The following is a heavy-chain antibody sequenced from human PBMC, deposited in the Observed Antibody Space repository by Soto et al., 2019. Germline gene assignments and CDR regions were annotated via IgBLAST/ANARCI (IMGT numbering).Heavy chain of an antibody. Sequence: ASVKVSCKASGGTFSSYAISWVRQAPGQGLEWTGGIIPIFGTANYAQKFQGRVTITADKSTSTAYMELSSLRSEDTAVYYCARRPGTTNYYYGMDVWGQGTTVTVS. CDR2: IIPIFGTA. V-gene: IGHV1-69*06. CDR3: ARRPGTTNYYYGMDV. J-gene: IGHJ6*02. D-gene: IGHD1-7*01. CDR1: GGTFSSYA.